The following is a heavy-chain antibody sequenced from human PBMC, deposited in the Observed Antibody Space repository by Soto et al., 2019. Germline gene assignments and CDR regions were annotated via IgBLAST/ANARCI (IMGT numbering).Heavy chain of an antibody. V-gene: IGHV1-2*02. CDR2: INPNNGDT. Sequence: PSVKVSCKASGYTFTDYYLHWVRQAPGQGLECMGWINPNNGDTNYAQKFQGRVTMTRDTSISTAYMEVSRLRSDDTAVYYCARVSIPYYYHTSGQYYFDYWGQGTLVTVSS. J-gene: IGHJ4*02. CDR1: GYTFTDYY. CDR3: ARVSIPYYYHTSGQYYFDY. D-gene: IGHD3-22*01.